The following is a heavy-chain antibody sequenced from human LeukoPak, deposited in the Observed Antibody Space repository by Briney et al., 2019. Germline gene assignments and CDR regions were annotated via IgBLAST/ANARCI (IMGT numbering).Heavy chain of an antibody. CDR3: ATTYYYDSSGYYPYYFDY. D-gene: IGHD3-22*01. Sequence: ASVKVSCKASGYTFTSYGISWVRQAPGQGLEWMGWISAYNGNTNYAQKLQGRVTMTTDTSTSTAYMELRSLRSEDTAVYYCATTYYYDSSGYYPYYFDYWGQGTLVTVSS. V-gene: IGHV1-18*01. J-gene: IGHJ4*02. CDR2: ISAYNGNT. CDR1: GYTFTSYG.